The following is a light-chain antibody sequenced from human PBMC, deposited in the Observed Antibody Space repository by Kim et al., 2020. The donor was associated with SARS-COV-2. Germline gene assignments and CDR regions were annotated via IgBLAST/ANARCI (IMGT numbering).Light chain of an antibody. J-gene: IGKJ2*03. CDR3: QQFNTLPLS. CDR1: QSVSRD. Sequence: SASVGDTVTITCRASQSVSRDLVWYQQKPGEPPKLLIFDASSLQTGVPPRFSGSGSGTEFTLTIRSLQPEDLAVYHCQQFNTLPLSFGQGTKLEI. V-gene: IGKV1-13*02. CDR2: DAS.